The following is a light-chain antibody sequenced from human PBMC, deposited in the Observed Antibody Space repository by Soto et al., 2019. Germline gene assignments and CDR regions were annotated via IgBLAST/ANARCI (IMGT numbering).Light chain of an antibody. CDR3: SSYPSSSTRYV. J-gene: IGLJ1*01. Sequence: QSALTQPASVSGSPGQSITISCTGIGSDVGGYNYVSWYQQHPGKAPKLMIYEVSNRPSGVSNRFSGSKSGNTASLTISGLQAEDEADYYCSSYPSSSTRYVLGNGTKVTVL. CDR1: GSDVGGYNY. CDR2: EVS. V-gene: IGLV2-14*01.